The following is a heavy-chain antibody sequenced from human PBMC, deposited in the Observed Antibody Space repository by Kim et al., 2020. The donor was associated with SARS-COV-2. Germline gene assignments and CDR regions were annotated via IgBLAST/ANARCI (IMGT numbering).Heavy chain of an antibody. J-gene: IGHJ5*02. CDR3: ARPYCGGDCYSNWFDP. V-gene: IGHV4-39*01. Sequence: SETLSLTCTVSGDSISSSSYYWGWIRQPPGKGLEWIGSIYYSGSTYYNPSLKSRVTISVDTSKNQFYLKLSSVTAADTAVYYCARPYCGGDCYSNWFDPWGQGALVTVSS. CDR1: GDSISSSSYY. D-gene: IGHD2-21*02. CDR2: IYYSGST.